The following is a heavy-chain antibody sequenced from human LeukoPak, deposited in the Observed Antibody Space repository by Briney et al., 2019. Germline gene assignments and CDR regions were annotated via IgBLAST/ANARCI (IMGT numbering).Heavy chain of an antibody. V-gene: IGHV4-4*07. Sequence: SETLSLTCTVCGGSISSYDWSWIRQPAGKGLEWVGRIDTSGSTNFNPSLKSRVTLLVDTCKNLFFLKLRSVTTAGQAVYYCASARTTAFMDVWGKGTTVTVSS. CDR2: IDTSGST. D-gene: IGHD2-2*01. CDR3: ASARTTAFMDV. CDR1: GGSISSYD. J-gene: IGHJ6*04.